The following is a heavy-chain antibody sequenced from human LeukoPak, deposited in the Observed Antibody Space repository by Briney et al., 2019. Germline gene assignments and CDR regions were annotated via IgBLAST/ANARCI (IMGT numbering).Heavy chain of an antibody. CDR2: ISSSSSYI. D-gene: IGHD3-9*01. J-gene: IGHJ4*02. CDR3: ARDRPHYDILTGYYNDY. V-gene: IGHV3-21*01. CDR1: GFTFSSYS. Sequence: GGSLRLSCAASGFTFSSYSMNWVRQAPGKGLEWVSSISSSSSYIYYADSVKGRFTISRDNAKNSLYLQMNSLRAEDTAVYYCARDRPHYDILTGYYNDYWGRGTLVTVSS.